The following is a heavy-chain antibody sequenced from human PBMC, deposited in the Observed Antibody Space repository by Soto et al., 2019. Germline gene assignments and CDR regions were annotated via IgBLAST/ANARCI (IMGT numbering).Heavy chain of an antibody. CDR1: GFTFSSYG. CDR2: ISYDGSNK. J-gene: IGHJ6*02. Sequence: QVQLVESGGGVVQPGRSLRLSCAASGFTFSSYGMHWVRQAPGKGLEWVAVISYDGSNKYYADSVKGRFTISRDNSKNTLHLQINSLRAEYTAVYYCAKDRVSSGLWESDLYGMDVWGQGTTVTVSS. CDR3: AKDRVSSGLWESDLYGMDV. D-gene: IGHD3-22*01. V-gene: IGHV3-30*18.